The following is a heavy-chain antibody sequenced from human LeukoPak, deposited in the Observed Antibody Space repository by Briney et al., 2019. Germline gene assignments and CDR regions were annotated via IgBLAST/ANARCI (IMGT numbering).Heavy chain of an antibody. J-gene: IGHJ4*02. Sequence: ASVKVSCKASGYTFTGYYMHWVRQAPGQGLEWMGWINPNSGGTNYAQKFQGRVTMTRDTSISTAYMELSRLRSDDTAVYYCAREHAFYCSGGSCYPHWRQATLVTVSS. CDR1: GYTFTGYY. CDR3: AREHAFYCSGGSCYPH. D-gene: IGHD2-15*01. CDR2: INPNSGGT. V-gene: IGHV1-2*02.